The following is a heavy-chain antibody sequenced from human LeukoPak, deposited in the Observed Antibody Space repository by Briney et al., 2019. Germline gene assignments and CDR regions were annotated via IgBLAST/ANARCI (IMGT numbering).Heavy chain of an antibody. V-gene: IGHV3-7*01. CDR1: GFIFTDYW. CDR3: ARNRGWQQFDC. CDR2: MKQDGSER. D-gene: IGHD5-24*01. J-gene: IGHJ4*02. Sequence: PGGSLRLSCGASGFIFTDYWVDWVRQAPGKGLEWVANMKQDGSERNYLESVKGRFTISRDNAKNSLYLQMNNLRAEDTAIYYCARNRGWQQFDCGGQGTLVTVSS.